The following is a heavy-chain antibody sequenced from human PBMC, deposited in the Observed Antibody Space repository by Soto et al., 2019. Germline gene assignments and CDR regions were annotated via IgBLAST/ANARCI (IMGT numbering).Heavy chain of an antibody. D-gene: IGHD2-2*01. J-gene: IGHJ5*02. CDR2: ISAYNGNT. CDR1: GYTFTSYG. CDR3: ARDIVVVPAAIVDNWFDP. Sequence: VQLVQSGAEVKKPGASVKVSCKASGYTFTSYGISWVRQAPGQGLEWMGWISAYNGNTNYAQKLQGRVTMTTDTSTSTAYMDLRSLRSDDTAVYYCARDIVVVPAAIVDNWFDPWGQGTLVTVAS. V-gene: IGHV1-18*01.